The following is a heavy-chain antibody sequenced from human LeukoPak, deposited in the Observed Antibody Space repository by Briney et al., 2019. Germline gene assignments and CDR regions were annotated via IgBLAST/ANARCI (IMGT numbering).Heavy chain of an antibody. CDR3: ARCSRCTGDYYYYYMDV. J-gene: IGHJ6*03. Sequence: ASVKVSCKASGYTFTRYGISWVRQAPGQGPEWMGWISGYNGHTNYAQKFQGRVTMTTDTSTSTAYMELSSLRSEDTAVYYCARCSRCTGDYYYYYMDVWGKGTTVTISS. CDR1: GYTFTRYG. CDR2: ISGYNGHT. V-gene: IGHV1-18*01. D-gene: IGHD2-8*01.